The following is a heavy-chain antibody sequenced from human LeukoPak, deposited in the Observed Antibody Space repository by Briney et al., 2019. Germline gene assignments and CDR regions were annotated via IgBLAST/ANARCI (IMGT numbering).Heavy chain of an antibody. V-gene: IGHV4-59*01. CDR1: GGSISSYY. CDR2: IYYSGST. D-gene: IGHD2-8*01. Sequence: SETLSLTCTVSGGSISSYYWSWIRQPPGKGLEWIGYIYYSGSTNYNPSLKSRVTISVDTSKNQFSLKLSSVTAADTAVYYCARDVRGRYYYMDVWGKGTTVTISS. CDR3: ARDVRGRYYYMDV. J-gene: IGHJ6*03.